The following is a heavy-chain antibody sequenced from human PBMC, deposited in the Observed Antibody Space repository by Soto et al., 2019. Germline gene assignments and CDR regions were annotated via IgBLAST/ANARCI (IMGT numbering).Heavy chain of an antibody. CDR3: ARLVKVRSQSSYYYFDY. V-gene: IGHV4-59*08. CDR2: IYYSGST. Sequence: ASETLCVTCTVAGGTISSYDWSWIRQPPGKGLEWIGYIYYSGSTNYNPSLKSRVTISVDTSKNQFSLKLSSVTAADTAVYYCARLVKVRSQSSYYYFDYWGQGTLVTVSS. CDR1: GGTISSYD. J-gene: IGHJ4*02. D-gene: IGHD3-10*01.